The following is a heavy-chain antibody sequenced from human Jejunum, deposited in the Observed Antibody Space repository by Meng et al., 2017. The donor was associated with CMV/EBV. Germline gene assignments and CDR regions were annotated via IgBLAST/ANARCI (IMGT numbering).Heavy chain of an antibody. CDR1: GFTFSSYN. J-gene: IGHJ5*02. CDR2: ISSSSRYI. CDR3: ARDIDH. V-gene: IGHV3-21*01. Sequence: VRLGESGGGLVKPGGSLRFSCIGSGFTFSSYNMNWVRQAPGKGLEWVSSISSSSRYINYADSVKGRFTISRDNAKNSLYLQMNSLRVEDTAIYYCARDIDHWGQGTLVTVSS.